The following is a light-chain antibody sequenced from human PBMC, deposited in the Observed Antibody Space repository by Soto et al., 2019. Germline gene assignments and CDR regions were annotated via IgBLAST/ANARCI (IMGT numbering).Light chain of an antibody. V-gene: IGLV2-8*01. Sequence: QLVLTQPPSASGSPGQSVTISCTGTGSDVGGNNYVSWYQQHPGKAPKLMIYEVNKRPSGVPDRFSGSKSGNTASLTVSGLQADDEADYYCNSYVGNTNNVVFGGGTKLTVL. CDR2: EVN. CDR3: NSYVGNTNNVV. J-gene: IGLJ2*01. CDR1: GSDVGGNNY.